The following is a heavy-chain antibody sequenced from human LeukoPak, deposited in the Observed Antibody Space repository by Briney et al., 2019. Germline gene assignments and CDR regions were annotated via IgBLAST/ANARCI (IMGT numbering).Heavy chain of an antibody. CDR3: ARDHRFGEFGDY. D-gene: IGHD3-10*01. J-gene: IGHJ4*02. V-gene: IGHV3-38-3*01. CDR2: ISGGST. CDR1: GFTVSSNE. Sequence: GGSLRLSCAASGFTVSSNEMSWVRQAPGKGLEWVSSISGGSTYYADSRKGRFTISRDNSKNTLHLQMNSLRAEDTAVYYCARDHRFGEFGDYWGQGTLVTVSS.